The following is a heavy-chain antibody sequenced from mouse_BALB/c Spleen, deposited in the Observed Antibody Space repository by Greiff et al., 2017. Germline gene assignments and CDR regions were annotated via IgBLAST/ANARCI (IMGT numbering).Heavy chain of an antibody. CDR2: ISSGGSYT. CDR1: GFTFSSYT. CDR3: ARGSLGPDY. Sequence: EVQLVESGGGLVKPGGSLKLSCAASGFTFSSYTMSWVRQTPEKRLEWVATISSGGSYTYYPDTVKGRFTISRDNAKNTLYLQMSSLKSEDTAMYYCARGSLGPDYWGQGTTLTVSS. D-gene: IGHD4-1*01. J-gene: IGHJ2*01. V-gene: IGHV5-6-4*01.